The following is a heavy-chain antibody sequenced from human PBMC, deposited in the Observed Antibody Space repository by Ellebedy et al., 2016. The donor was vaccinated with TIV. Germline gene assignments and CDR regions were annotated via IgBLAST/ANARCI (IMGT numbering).Heavy chain of an antibody. D-gene: IGHD6-19*01. CDR3: ARPKHTDRGWYGGNWFDP. CDR2: INPSGGST. Sequence: AASVKVSCKASGYSFTSYYMHWVRQAPGQGLEWMGIINPSGGSTNYAQKFRGRVTMNRDTSTSTVYMELSSLRSEDTAIYYCARPKHTDRGWYGGNWFDPWGQGTLVTVSS. V-gene: IGHV1-46*01. J-gene: IGHJ5*02. CDR1: GYSFTSYY.